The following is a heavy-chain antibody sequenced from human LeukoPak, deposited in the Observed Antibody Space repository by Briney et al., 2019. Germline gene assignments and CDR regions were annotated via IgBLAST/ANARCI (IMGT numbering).Heavy chain of an antibody. CDR1: GGTFSSYA. CDR3: ARASVVVPAAMVGSGLFDY. J-gene: IGHJ4*02. CDR2: IIPIFGTA. D-gene: IGHD2-2*01. V-gene: IGHV1-69*13. Sequence: ASVKVSCKASGGTFSSYAISWVRQAPGQGLEWMGGIIPIFGTANYAQKFQGRVTITADESTSTAYMELSSLRSEDTAVYYCARASVVVPAAMVGSGLFDYWAREPWSPSPQ.